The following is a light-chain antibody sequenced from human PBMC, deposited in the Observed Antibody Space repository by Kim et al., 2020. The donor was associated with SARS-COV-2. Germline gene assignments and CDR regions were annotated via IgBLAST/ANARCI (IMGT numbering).Light chain of an antibody. CDR1: SLSNYY. V-gene: IGLV3-19*01. CDR2: GKN. CDR3: NSRDSSGVV. Sequence: SVSLRQTASITCRGDSLSNYYACWYQQKPRQAPVLVFYGKNNRPSGIPHRFSGSSSRDTATLTIPGTQAVDEADYYCNSRDSSGVVFGGRTKVTVL. J-gene: IGLJ2*01.